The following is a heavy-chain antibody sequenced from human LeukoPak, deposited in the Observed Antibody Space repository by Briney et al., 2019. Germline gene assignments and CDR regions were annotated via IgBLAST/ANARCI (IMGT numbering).Heavy chain of an antibody. J-gene: IGHJ6*03. CDR2: IYYSGST. CDR3: ARVRDSSGYYYYYMDV. D-gene: IGHD3-22*01. V-gene: IGHV4-30-4*08. CDR1: GGSISSGDYY. Sequence: SETLSLTCTVSGGSISSGDYYWSWIRQPPGKGLEWIGYIYYSGSTYCNPSLKSRVTISVDTSKNQFSLKLSSVTAADTAVYYCARVRDSSGYYYYYMDVWGKGTTVTVSS.